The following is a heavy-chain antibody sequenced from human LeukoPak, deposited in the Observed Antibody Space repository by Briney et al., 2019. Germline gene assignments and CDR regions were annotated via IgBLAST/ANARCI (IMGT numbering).Heavy chain of an antibody. CDR2: ISYSGVT. D-gene: IGHD5-12*01. Sequence: SETLSLTCTVSGASVSSPDYFWNWIRQPPGKGLEWIGSISYSGVTFYNPSLKSRLTMSLDTSNNQFSLRLTSVTVADTAVYYCARPRGSGYDLDFDYWGQGTLVSVSS. J-gene: IGHJ4*02. CDR1: GASVSSPDYF. CDR3: ARPRGSGYDLDFDY. V-gene: IGHV4-30-4*08.